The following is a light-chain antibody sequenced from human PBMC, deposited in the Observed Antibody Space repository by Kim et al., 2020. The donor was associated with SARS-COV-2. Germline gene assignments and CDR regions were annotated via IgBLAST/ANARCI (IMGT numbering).Light chain of an antibody. Sequence: QAVVTQPPSASGTPGQRVTISCSGSSSNIGSNYVYWYQQPPGTAPKLLIYRNNQRPSGVPDRFSGSKSGTSASLAISGLRSEDEADYYCAAWDDSLSGRVVFGGGTQLTV. J-gene: IGLJ2*01. V-gene: IGLV1-47*01. CDR1: SSNIGSNY. CDR2: RNN. CDR3: AAWDDSLSGRVV.